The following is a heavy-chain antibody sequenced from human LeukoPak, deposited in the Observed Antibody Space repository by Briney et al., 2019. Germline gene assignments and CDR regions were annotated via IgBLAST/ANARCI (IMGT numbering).Heavy chain of an antibody. CDR1: GFTFSTFA. CDR3: AKDYDVLTGAIDF. CDR2: IFPSGGEI. D-gene: IGHD3-9*01. V-gene: IGHV3-23*01. J-gene: IGHJ4*01. Sequence: GGSLRLSCEASGFTFSTFAMIWVRQPPGKGLEWVSSIFPSGGEIHYADSVRGRFTISRDNGKNSLSLQMNSLRAEDTAFYYCAKDYDVLTGAIDFWGHGTLVTVSS.